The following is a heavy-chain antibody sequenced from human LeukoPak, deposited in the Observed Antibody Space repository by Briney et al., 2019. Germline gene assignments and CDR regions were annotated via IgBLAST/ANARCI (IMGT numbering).Heavy chain of an antibody. CDR3: ARDPLAYCGGDCYLV. J-gene: IGHJ4*02. Sequence: GGSLRLSCAASGFIFRTYGMHWVRQAPGKGLEWVSVIYSGGSTYYADSVKGRFTISRDNSKNTLYLQMNSLRAEDTAVYYCARDPLAYCGGDCYLVWGQGTLVTVSS. CDR2: IYSGGST. CDR1: GFIFRTYG. D-gene: IGHD2-21*02. V-gene: IGHV3-NL1*01.